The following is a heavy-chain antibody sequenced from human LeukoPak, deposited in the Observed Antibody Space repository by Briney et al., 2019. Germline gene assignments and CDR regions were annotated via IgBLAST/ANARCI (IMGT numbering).Heavy chain of an antibody. CDR1: GGSISSYY. J-gene: IGHJ4*02. V-gene: IGHV4-59*01. Sequence: PSETLSLTCTVSGGSISSYYWSWIRQPPGKGLEWIGYIYYSGSTNYNPSLKSRVTISVDTSKNQFSLKLSSVTAADTAVYYCARDSFSGYGRNFDHWGQGTLVTVSS. CDR3: ARDSFSGYGRNFDH. D-gene: IGHD5-12*01. CDR2: IYYSGST.